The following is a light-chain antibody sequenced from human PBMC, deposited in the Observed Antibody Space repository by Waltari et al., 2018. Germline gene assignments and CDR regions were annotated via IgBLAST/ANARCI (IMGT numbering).Light chain of an antibody. CDR2: AAS. Sequence: QVTQSPSSLSASVGDKITITCRASQSISSYLNWYQQKPGKAPKLLIYAASSLQSGVPSRFSGSGSGTDFTLTISSLQPEDFATYYCQQSYSTPYTFGQGTKLEIK. V-gene: IGKV1-39*01. CDR3: QQSYSTPYT. CDR1: QSISSY. J-gene: IGKJ2*01.